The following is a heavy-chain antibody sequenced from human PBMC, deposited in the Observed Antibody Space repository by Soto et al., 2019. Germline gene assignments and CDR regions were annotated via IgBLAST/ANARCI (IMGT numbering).Heavy chain of an antibody. V-gene: IGHV2-5*02. D-gene: IGHD3-10*01. CDR1: GFSLTTSGVG. J-gene: IGHJ4*02. CDR2: IYWDDDK. CDR3: ARAARTWYYNIFEH. Sequence: QITLRESGPTLVKPTQTLTLTCTFSGFSLTTSGVGVGWIRQPPGKALEWLALIYWDDDKRYSPSLTNRLSITKLTSLNHVFLTMTNMDPVDTATSYCARAARTWYYNIFEHWGQGTLVTVSS.